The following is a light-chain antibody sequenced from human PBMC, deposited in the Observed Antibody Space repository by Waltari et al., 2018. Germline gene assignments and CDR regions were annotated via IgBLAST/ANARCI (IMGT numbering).Light chain of an antibody. CDR2: DAS. Sequence: EIVLTQSPPTLSLSPGERATLSCRASQSVSNYLAWYQQRPGHAPRVLIYDASSRATGIPTRFSGSGSGTDFTLTISSLQPEDSAVYYCQQRVHWPMYTFGQGTKLEIK. CDR3: QQRVHWPMYT. CDR1: QSVSNY. V-gene: IGKV3-11*01. J-gene: IGKJ2*01.